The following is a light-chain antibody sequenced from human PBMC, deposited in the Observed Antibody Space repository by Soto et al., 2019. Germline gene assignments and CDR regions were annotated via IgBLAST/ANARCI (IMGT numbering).Light chain of an antibody. J-gene: IGKJ5*01. CDR2: KAS. CDR1: QNINSW. Sequence: DIQMTQSPSTLSASVGDRVTITCRASQNINSWLAWYQQKPGKAPKLLIYKASSLESGVPSRFSGSGSGTEFTLTISSLQPDDFAAYYCQQYEIYPIAFGQGTRLEIK. V-gene: IGKV1-5*03. CDR3: QQYEIYPIA.